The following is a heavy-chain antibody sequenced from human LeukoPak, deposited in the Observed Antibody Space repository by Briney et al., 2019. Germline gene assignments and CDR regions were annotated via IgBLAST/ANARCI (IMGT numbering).Heavy chain of an antibody. Sequence: SGPTLVKPTQTLTLTCTFSGFSLSTSGVGVGWIRQPPGKALEWLALIYWDDDKRYSPSLKSRLTITKDTSKNQVVLTMTNMDPVDTATYYCAHMYYYDSSGYYWPDYWGQGTLVTVSS. V-gene: IGHV2-5*02. D-gene: IGHD3-22*01. CDR3: AHMYYYDSSGYYWPDY. CDR2: IYWDDDK. J-gene: IGHJ4*02. CDR1: GFSLSTSGVG.